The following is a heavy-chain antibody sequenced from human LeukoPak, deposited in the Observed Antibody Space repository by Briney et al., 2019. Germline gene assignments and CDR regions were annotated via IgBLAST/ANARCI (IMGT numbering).Heavy chain of an antibody. V-gene: IGHV3-30*02. CDR3: AKANSAYFQ. J-gene: IGHJ4*02. CDR2: IRYDGSKE. Sequence: GESLRLSCAASGFPFTSYGMHWVRQAPGKGLEWVAFIRYDGSKEYYADSVKGRFTISRDNPKNTLYMQMNSLRAEDTAVYYCAKANSAYFQWGQGTLVTVS. CDR1: GFPFTSYG. D-gene: IGHD3-22*01.